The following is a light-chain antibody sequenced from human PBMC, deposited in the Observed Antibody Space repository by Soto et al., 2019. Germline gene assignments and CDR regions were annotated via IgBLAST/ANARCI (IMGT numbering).Light chain of an antibody. Sequence: QSVLTQPPSASGTPGQRVTISCSGSSSNIGSNFVYWYQQRPGTAPRLLIYNNDQRPSGVPDRFSGSKSGTSASLAISGLRSEDEADYYCAAWDDSLSVRYVLGTGTKVTVL. CDR1: SSNIGSNF. CDR2: NND. V-gene: IGLV1-47*02. CDR3: AAWDDSLSVRYV. J-gene: IGLJ1*01.